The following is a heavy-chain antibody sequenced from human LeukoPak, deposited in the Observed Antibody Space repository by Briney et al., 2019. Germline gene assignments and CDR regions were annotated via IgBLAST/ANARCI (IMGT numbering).Heavy chain of an antibody. J-gene: IGHJ4*02. CDR2: IYYSGST. D-gene: IGHD6-19*01. Sequence: SETLSLTCTVSGGSISSSSYYWGWIRQPPGKGLEWIGSIYYSGSTYYNPCLKSRVTISVGTSKNQFPLKLSSVTAADTAVYYCARQGIAVAGLDYWGQGTLVTVSS. CDR3: ARQGIAVAGLDY. CDR1: GGSISSSSYY. V-gene: IGHV4-39*01.